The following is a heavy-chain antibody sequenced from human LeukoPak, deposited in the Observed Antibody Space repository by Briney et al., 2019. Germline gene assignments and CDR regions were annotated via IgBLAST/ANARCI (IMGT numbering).Heavy chain of an antibody. D-gene: IGHD3-22*01. V-gene: IGHV1-69*05. Sequence: SVKVSCKXSGYTFTSYGISWVRQAPGQGLEWMGRIIPIFGTANYAQKFQGRVTITTDESTSTAYMELSSLRSEDTAVYYCARDYYDSSGYYGYWGQGTLVTVSS. CDR1: GYTFTSYG. CDR3: ARDYYDSSGYYGY. J-gene: IGHJ4*02. CDR2: IIPIFGTA.